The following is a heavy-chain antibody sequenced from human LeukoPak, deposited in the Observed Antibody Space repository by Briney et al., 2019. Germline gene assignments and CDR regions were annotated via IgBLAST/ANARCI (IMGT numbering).Heavy chain of an antibody. CDR1: GGSISSYY. Sequence: PSETLSLTCTVSGGSISSYYWSWIWQPPGKGLEWIGYIYYSGSTNYNPSLKSRVTISVDTSKNQFSLKLSSVTAADTAVYYCARDTQLGSFDYWGQGSLVTVSS. CDR2: IYYSGST. CDR3: ARDTQLGSFDY. J-gene: IGHJ4*02. D-gene: IGHD1-1*01. V-gene: IGHV4-59*01.